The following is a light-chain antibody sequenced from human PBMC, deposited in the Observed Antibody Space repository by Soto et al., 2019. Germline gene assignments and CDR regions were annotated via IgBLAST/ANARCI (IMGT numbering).Light chain of an antibody. V-gene: IGLV2-14*01. J-gene: IGLJ1*01. CDR2: EVS. CDR1: SSDVGGYNY. CDR3: SSYTSSSTRV. Sequence: QSVLTQPASVSGSPGQSITISCTATSSDVGGYNYVSWYQQHSGKAPKLMIYEVSNRTSGVSNRFSGSKSGNTASLTISGLQAEDEADYYCSSYTSSSTRVFGTGTKVTVL.